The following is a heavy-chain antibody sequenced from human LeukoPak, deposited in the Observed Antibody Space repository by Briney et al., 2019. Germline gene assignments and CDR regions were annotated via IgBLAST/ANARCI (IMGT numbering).Heavy chain of an antibody. J-gene: IGHJ4*02. D-gene: IGHD2-2*01. CDR2: IQYDGSKT. CDR3: ARDSCSSPSCFDY. Sequence: PGGSLRLSCAASGFTFRTYNMHWVRQAPGKGLEWVAVIQYDGSKTYYAESVRGRITISRDDSKNTLYLQMNSLRAEDTAVYYCARDSCSSPSCFDYWGQGTLVTVSS. CDR1: GFTFRTYN. V-gene: IGHV3-33*08.